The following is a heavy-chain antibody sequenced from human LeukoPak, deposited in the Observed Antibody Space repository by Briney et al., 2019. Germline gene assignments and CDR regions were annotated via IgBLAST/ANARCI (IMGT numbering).Heavy chain of an antibody. Sequence: ASVKVSCKASGYTFTGYYMHWVRQAPGQGLEWMGWINPNSGGTNYAQKFQGRVTMTRDTSISTAYMELSRLRSDDTAVYYCATSRKYYYDSSGYSSSDAFDIWGQGTMVTVSS. CDR2: INPNSGGT. CDR3: ATSRKYYYDSSGYSSSDAFDI. V-gene: IGHV1-2*02. D-gene: IGHD3-22*01. J-gene: IGHJ3*02. CDR1: GYTFTGYY.